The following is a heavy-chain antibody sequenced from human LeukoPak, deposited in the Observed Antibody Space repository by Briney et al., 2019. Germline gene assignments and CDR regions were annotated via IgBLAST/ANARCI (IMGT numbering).Heavy chain of an antibody. CDR3: ARDRYYVPDY. Sequence: PGGSLRLSRAASGFTFSSTWMHWFRQGAGKGLVWVSRITSDGRTTIYADSVKGRFTISRDNAKNTLYLQMNSLRAEDTAVYYCARDRYYVPDYWGQGTLVTVSS. J-gene: IGHJ4*02. D-gene: IGHD3-10*02. V-gene: IGHV3-74*01. CDR1: GFTFSSTW. CDR2: ITSDGRTT.